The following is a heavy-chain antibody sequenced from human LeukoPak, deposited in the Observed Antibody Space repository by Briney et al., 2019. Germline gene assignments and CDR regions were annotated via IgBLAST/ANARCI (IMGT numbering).Heavy chain of an antibody. CDR3: ARDWIQLWPDNYYYYYMDV. J-gene: IGHJ6*03. V-gene: IGHV1-8*01. CDR1: GYTFTSYD. D-gene: IGHD5-18*01. CDR2: MNPNSGNT. Sequence: GASVKVSCKASGYTFTSYDINWVRQATGQGLEWMGWMNPNSGNTGYAQKFQGRVTMTRDTSISTAYMELSRLRSDNTAVYYCARDWIQLWPDNYYYYYMDVWGKGTTVTISS.